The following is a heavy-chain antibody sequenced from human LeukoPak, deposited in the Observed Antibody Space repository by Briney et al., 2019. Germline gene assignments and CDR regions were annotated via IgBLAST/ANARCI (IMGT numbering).Heavy chain of an antibody. J-gene: IGHJ4*02. D-gene: IGHD5-18*01. CDR1: GFTFSSYA. Sequence: GGSLRLSCAASGFTFSSYAMNWVRQAPGKGLEWVSYISSGGNTIYYADSVKGRFTISRDNAKNSLYLQMNSLRAEDTAVYYCAREGTAMVSFDYWGQGTLVTVSS. CDR3: AREGTAMVSFDY. CDR2: ISSGGNTI. V-gene: IGHV3-48*03.